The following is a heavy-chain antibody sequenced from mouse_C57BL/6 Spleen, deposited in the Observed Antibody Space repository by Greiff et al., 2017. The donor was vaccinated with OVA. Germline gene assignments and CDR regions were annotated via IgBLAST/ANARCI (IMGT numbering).Heavy chain of an antibody. D-gene: IGHD1-1*01. CDR1: GYTFTSYW. V-gene: IGHV1-61*01. Sequence: QVQLQQPGAELVRPGSSVKLSCKASGYTFTSYWMDWVKQRPGQGLEWIGNISPSDSETHYNPKFKDKATLTVAKSSSTAYMQLSSLTSEDSAVYYCANYYGISYGGFAYGGQGTLVTVSA. CDR3: ANYYGISYGGFAY. CDR2: ISPSDSET. J-gene: IGHJ3*01.